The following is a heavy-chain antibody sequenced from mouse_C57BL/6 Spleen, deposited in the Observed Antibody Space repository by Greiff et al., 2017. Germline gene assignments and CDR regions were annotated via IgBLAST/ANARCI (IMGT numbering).Heavy chain of an antibody. J-gene: IGHJ1*03. D-gene: IGHD1-1*01. CDR3: ARELAVVAHWYFDV. V-gene: IGHV1-80*01. CDR2: IYPGDGDT. Sequence: QVQLKESGAELVKPGASVKISCKASGYAFSSYWMNWVKQRPGKGLEWIGQIYPGDGDTNYNGKFKGKATLTADKSSSTAYMQLSSLTSEDSAVYFCARELAVVAHWYFDVWGTGTTVTVSS. CDR1: GYAFSSYW.